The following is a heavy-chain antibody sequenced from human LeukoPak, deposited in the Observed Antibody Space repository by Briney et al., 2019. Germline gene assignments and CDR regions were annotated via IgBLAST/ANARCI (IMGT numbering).Heavy chain of an antibody. CDR3: ARDAYYYGSGSYPFDP. V-gene: IGHV4-4*07. J-gene: IGHJ5*02. D-gene: IGHD3-10*01. CDR1: GYSISSGYY. CDR2: IYISGYT. Sequence: PSETLSLTCTVSGYSISSGYYWGWIRQPAGKGLEWIGRIYISGYTNYNPSLKSRVTMSVDTSKNQFSLKLTSVTAADTAVYYCARDAYYYGSGSYPFDPWGQGTLVTVSS.